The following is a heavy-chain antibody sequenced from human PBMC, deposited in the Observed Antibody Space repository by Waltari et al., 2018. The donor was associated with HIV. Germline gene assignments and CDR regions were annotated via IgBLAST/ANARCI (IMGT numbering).Heavy chain of an antibody. CDR3: ASPDTTMIHGHYYFYHMDV. CDR1: GFTASVCS. V-gene: IGHV3-66*01. CDR2: IYTGGST. Sequence: EVQLVEYGGGFVQPGGSLRLSFAASGFTASVCSTICARQAPGKGLEWVSLIYTGGSTYYADSVKGRFTISRDNSKNTLYLQMNSLRAEDTAVYYCASPDTTMIHGHYYFYHMDVWGQGTTVTVSS. D-gene: IGHD5-18*01. J-gene: IGHJ6*02.